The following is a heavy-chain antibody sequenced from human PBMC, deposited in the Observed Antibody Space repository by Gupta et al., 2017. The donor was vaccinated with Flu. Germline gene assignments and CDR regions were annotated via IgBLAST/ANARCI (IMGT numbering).Heavy chain of an antibody. D-gene: IGHD6-13*01. J-gene: IGHJ4*02. Sequence: IRQPPGRGLEWIGTIYYTGATYYNPSLKSRVTISVDTSKNQFSLMLNSMTAADTAVYYCARHVWQQLVHFDYWGQGTLVTVSS. CDR3: ARHVWQQLVHFDY. V-gene: IGHV4-39*01. CDR2: IYYTGAT.